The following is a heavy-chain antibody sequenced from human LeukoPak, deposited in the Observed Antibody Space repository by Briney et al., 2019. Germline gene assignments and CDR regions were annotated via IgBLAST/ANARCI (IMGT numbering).Heavy chain of an antibody. D-gene: IGHD2-15*01. J-gene: IGHJ4*02. CDR1: GFTFSDYY. V-gene: IGHV3-11*04. CDR2: ISSSGGNI. Sequence: PGGSLRLSCAASGFTFSDYYMNWIRRAPGRGLEWISYISSSGGNINYADSVQGRFTISRDNAKKSLYLQMSSLRAEDTAVYYCARARFCSGGSCYWGQGTLVTVSS. CDR3: ARARFCSGGSCY.